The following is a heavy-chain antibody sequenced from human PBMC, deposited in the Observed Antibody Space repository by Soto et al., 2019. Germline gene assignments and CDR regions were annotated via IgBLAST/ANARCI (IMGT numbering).Heavy chain of an antibody. Sequence: EVQLLESGGGLVQPGGSLRLSCVASGFTFSAFDMTWVRQAPGKELEWVSALSRSGATTYYADSVRGRFTISRDNSKNTQYLQLNSLRVEDTAVYYCAKISYNSGWFPDYWGQGTQVTVSS. D-gene: IGHD6-19*01. J-gene: IGHJ4*02. CDR2: LSRSGATT. CDR1: GFTFSAFD. V-gene: IGHV3-23*01. CDR3: AKISYNSGWFPDY.